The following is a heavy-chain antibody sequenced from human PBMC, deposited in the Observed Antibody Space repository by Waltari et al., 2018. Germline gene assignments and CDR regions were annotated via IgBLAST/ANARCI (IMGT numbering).Heavy chain of an antibody. CDR3: ARETTNNYYYGMDV. V-gene: IGHV4-59*01. CDR2: IYYSGSA. Sequence: QVQLQESGPGLVKPSETLSLTCTVSGGSISGYYWSWIRQPPGKGLEWIGYIYYSGSANYNPSLRSRFTMSVDTAKNQSSLKLSSVTAADTAVYYCARETTNNYYYGMDVWGQGTTVTVSS. CDR1: GGSISGYY. J-gene: IGHJ6*02.